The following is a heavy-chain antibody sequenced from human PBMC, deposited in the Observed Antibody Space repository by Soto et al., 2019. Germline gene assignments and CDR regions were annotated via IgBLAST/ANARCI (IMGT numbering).Heavy chain of an antibody. Sequence: SETLSLPCTVSGGSISSYYWSWIRQPPGKGXXWXGXXXYXXXXNYNPSLKSRVTISVDTSNNQFSLKLRSVTAADTAVYYCARDGGTWGQGTLVTVSS. J-gene: IGHJ5*02. CDR3: ARDGGT. D-gene: IGHD3-3*01. CDR2: XXYXXXX. CDR1: GGSISSYY. V-gene: IGHV4-59*01.